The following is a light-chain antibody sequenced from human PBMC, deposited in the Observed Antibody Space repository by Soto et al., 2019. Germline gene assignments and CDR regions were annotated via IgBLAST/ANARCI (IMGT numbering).Light chain of an antibody. Sequence: DIQMTQSPSTLSAYVGDRVTITWRASQSITNWVAWYQQKPGKAPKLLIYDASNLESGVPSRFSGGGSGTDFTLTVSSLQPDDFATYYCQQYNNYSPTFGQGTKVEV. J-gene: IGKJ1*01. CDR1: QSITNW. CDR3: QQYNNYSPT. CDR2: DAS. V-gene: IGKV1-5*01.